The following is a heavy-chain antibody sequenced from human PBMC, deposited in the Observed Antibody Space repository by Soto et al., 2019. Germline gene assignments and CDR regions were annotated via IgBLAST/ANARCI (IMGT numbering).Heavy chain of an antibody. CDR1: GFTFASYD. CDR3: AKSYSISWVADY. V-gene: IGHV3-23*01. Sequence: GGSLRLSCAASGFTFASYDMSWVRQAPGKGLEWVSAISGSGGSTYYADSVKGRFTISRDNSKNTLYLHMNSLRAEDTAVYFCAKSYSISWVADYWGQGTLVTVS. J-gene: IGHJ4*02. CDR2: ISGSGGST. D-gene: IGHD6-13*01.